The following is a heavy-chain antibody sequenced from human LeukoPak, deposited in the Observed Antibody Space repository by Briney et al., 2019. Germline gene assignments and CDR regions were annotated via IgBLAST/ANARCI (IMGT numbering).Heavy chain of an antibody. V-gene: IGHV1-2*06. J-gene: IGHJ2*01. CDR2: INPNSGGT. D-gene: IGHD6-19*01. CDR3: VRDSARIEVAGEVWYFDL. Sequence: GASVKVSCKASGYSFIGYYMHWVRQAPGQGLEWMGRINPNSGGTNYAQKFQGRVTMTRDTSISTAYMELSRLRFDDTAVYYCVRDSARIEVAGEVWYFDLWGRGTLVTVSS. CDR1: GYSFIGYY.